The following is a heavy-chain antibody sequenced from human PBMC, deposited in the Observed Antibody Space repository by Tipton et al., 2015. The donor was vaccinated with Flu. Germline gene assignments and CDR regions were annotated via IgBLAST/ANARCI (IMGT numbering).Heavy chain of an antibody. D-gene: IGHD3-3*01. J-gene: IGHJ2*01. Sequence: TLSLTCAVYGGSFSGYYWSWIRQPPGKGLEWIGYIYYSGSTNYNPSLKSRVTISVDTSKNQFSLKLSSVTAADTAVYYCARCGDFWSGWGFDLWGRGTLVTVSS. CDR3: ARCGDFWSGWGFDL. V-gene: IGHV4-59*01. CDR2: IYYSGST. CDR1: GGSFSGYY.